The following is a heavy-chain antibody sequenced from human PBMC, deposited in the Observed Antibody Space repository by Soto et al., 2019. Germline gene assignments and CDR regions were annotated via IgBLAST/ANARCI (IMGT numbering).Heavy chain of an antibody. CDR2: ISGSGDST. D-gene: IGHD1-26*01. V-gene: IGHV3-23*01. Sequence: EVQLLESGGGLVQPGGSLRLSCAASGFTFSSYAMSWVRQAPGKGLEWVSTISGSGDSTYHADAVKGRFSISRDNSKNTLYLHMNSVRAEDTAVYYCAKVPFVGWEVRESDYWGQGTLVTVSS. CDR1: GFTFSSYA. CDR3: AKVPFVGWEVRESDY. J-gene: IGHJ4*02.